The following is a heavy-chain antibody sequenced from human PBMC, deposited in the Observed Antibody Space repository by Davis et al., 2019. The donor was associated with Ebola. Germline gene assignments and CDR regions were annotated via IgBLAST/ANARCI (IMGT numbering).Heavy chain of an antibody. CDR3: ARGMVVIANDAFDI. V-gene: IGHV4-59*01. Sequence: SETLSLTCAVYGGSFSSYYWSWIRQPPGKGLEWIGYIYYSGSTNYNPSLKSRVTIPVDTSKNQFSLKLSSVTAADTAVYYCARGMVVIANDAFDIWGQGTMVTVSS. CDR1: GGSFSSYY. D-gene: IGHD2-21*01. J-gene: IGHJ3*02. CDR2: IYYSGST.